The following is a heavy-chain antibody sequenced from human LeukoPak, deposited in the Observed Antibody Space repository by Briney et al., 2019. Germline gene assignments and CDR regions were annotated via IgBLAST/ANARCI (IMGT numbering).Heavy chain of an antibody. Sequence: ASVKVSCKASGYTFTSYDINWVRQATGQGLEWMGWMNPNSGNTGYAQKFQGRATITRNTSISTAYMELSSLRSEDTAVYYCARRLPKYSSSWYWFDPWGQGTLVTVSS. CDR1: GYTFTSYD. V-gene: IGHV1-8*03. J-gene: IGHJ5*02. CDR3: ARRLPKYSSSWYWFDP. D-gene: IGHD6-13*01. CDR2: MNPNSGNT.